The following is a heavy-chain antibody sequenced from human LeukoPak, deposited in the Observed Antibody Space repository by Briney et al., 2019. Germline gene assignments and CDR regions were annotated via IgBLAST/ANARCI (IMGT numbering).Heavy chain of an antibody. Sequence: GGSLRLSCTTSGFTFSRYDMQWVLQAPGKGLEWVSGISRSGPTYYGDSVRGRFTISRDNSKNTLYLQMNILRAEDTAVYYCAKGESFAFATWGQGTMVTVSS. D-gene: IGHD2-21*01. CDR2: ISRSGPT. CDR1: GFTFSRYD. V-gene: IGHV3-23*01. J-gene: IGHJ3*02. CDR3: AKGESFAFAT.